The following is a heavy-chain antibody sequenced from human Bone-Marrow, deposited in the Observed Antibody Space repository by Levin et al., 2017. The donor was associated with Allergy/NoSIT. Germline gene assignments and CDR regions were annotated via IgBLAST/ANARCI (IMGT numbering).Heavy chain of an antibody. J-gene: IGHJ3*02. CDR1: GFTFSSYA. D-gene: IGHD3-22*01. CDR2: ISGNTGGT. V-gene: IGHV3-23*01. Sequence: QSGGSLRLSCAASGFTFSSYAMSWVRQAPGKGLEWVSSISGNTGGTYFADSVKGRFTISRDNSKNTLYLQMNSLRAEDTAVYYCAKWALGGHDTSGPNTNDAFEIWGQGTMVTVSS. CDR3: AKWALGGHDTSGPNTNDAFEI.